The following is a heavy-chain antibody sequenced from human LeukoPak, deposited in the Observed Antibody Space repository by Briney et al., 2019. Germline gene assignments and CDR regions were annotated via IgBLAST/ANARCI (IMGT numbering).Heavy chain of an antibody. CDR3: ARQGRSNYDDNSGYNDY. V-gene: IGHV4-59*04. CDR1: GGSISNYY. J-gene: IGHJ4*02. CDR2: IYYSGNT. Sequence: PSETLSLTCTVSGGSISNYYWSWVRQPPGKGLEWVGDIYYSGNTYYNPSLKSRVTISVDTSNIQFSLKLSFVTAADTAVYYCARQGRSNYDDNSGYNDYWGQGTLVTVSS. D-gene: IGHD5-12*01.